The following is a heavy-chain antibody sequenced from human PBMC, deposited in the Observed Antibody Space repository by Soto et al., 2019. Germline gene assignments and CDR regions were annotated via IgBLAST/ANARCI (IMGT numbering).Heavy chain of an antibody. Sequence: GESLKISCKGSGYSLTSYWISWVRQMPGKGLEWMGRIDPSDSYTNYSPSFQGHVTISADKSISTAYLQWSSLKASDTAMYYCATYHDGGCVAFGIWGPGTMVTV. V-gene: IGHV5-10-1*01. CDR2: IDPSDSYT. CDR3: ATYHDGGCVAFGI. CDR1: GYSLTSYW. J-gene: IGHJ3*02. D-gene: IGHD2-15*01.